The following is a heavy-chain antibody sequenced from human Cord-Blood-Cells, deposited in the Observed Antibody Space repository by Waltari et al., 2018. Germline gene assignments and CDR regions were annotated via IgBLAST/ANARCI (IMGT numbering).Heavy chain of an antibody. Sequence: QVQLQESGPGLVKPSETLSLTCAVSGYSISSGYYWGWIRRPPGKGLEWIGSIYHSGSTYYNPSLKSRVTISVDTSKNQFSLKLSSVTAADTAVYYCACGGGLGENNWFDPWGQGTLVTVSS. CDR3: ACGGGLGENNWFDP. CDR2: IYHSGST. CDR1: GYSISSGYY. V-gene: IGHV4-38-2*01. J-gene: IGHJ5*02. D-gene: IGHD6-19*01.